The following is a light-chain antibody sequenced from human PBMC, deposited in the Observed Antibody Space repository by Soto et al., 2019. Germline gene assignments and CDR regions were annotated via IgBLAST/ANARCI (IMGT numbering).Light chain of an antibody. CDR2: EVS. V-gene: IGLV2-14*01. CDR3: SSYTSRSTYV. J-gene: IGLJ1*01. Sequence: QSVLTQPASVSGSPGQSITISCTGTSSDVGGYNYVSWYQQHPGKAPKLMIYEVSNRPSGVSNRFSGSKSGNTASLTISGLQAEDEAEYYCSSYTSRSTYVFGTGTKRTVL. CDR1: SSDVGGYNY.